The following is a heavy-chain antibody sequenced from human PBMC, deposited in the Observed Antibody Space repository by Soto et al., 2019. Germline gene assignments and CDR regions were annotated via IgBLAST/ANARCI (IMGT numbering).Heavy chain of an antibody. J-gene: IGHJ4*02. CDR3: AKDSKMAYGSGSYRD. D-gene: IGHD3-10*01. Sequence: GGSLRLSCAASGFTFSSYAMSWVRQAPGKGLEWVSAISGSGGSTYYADSVKGRFTISRDNSKNTLYLQMNSLRAEDTAVYYCAKDSKMAYGSGSYRDWGQGTXVTVSS. V-gene: IGHV3-23*01. CDR2: ISGSGGST. CDR1: GFTFSSYA.